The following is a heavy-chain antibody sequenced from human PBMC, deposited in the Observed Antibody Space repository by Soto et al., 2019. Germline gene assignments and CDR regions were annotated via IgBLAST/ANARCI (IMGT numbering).Heavy chain of an antibody. V-gene: IGHV3-15*07. Sequence: TGGSLRLSCAASSFTFSNAWINWVRQAQGKGLEWVGRIKSKTDGGTTDFAAPVKGRFAISRDDSKNVVYLEMNSLKTEDTAIYYCTTDSYITSIVVRFDYWGHGTLVTVSS. CDR1: SFTFSNAW. CDR3: TTDSYITSIVVRFDY. D-gene: IGHD3-22*01. J-gene: IGHJ4*01. CDR2: IKSKTDGGTT.